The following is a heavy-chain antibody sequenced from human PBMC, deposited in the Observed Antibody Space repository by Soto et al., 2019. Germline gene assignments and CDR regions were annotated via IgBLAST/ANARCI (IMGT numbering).Heavy chain of an antibody. Sequence: SETLSLTCTVSGGSISSYYWYWIRQPPGKGLEWIGYVYSSGYTNYHPSLKTRVTMSVDTSKNQFSLTMSSVSAADTAVYYCARGSSNDRSFGFDYWGQGALVTVSS. D-gene: IGHD3-22*01. V-gene: IGHV4-59*01. CDR1: GGSISSYY. J-gene: IGHJ4*02. CDR3: ARGSSNDRSFGFDY. CDR2: VYSSGYT.